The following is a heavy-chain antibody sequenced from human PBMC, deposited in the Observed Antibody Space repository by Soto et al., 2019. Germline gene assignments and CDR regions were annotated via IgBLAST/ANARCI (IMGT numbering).Heavy chain of an antibody. CDR2: IYYSGST. V-gene: IGHV4-30-4*01. D-gene: IGHD3-10*01. CDR3: ARWWFGEFFDY. CDR1: GGSISSGDYY. J-gene: IGHJ4*02. Sequence: QVQLQESGPGLVKPSQTLSLTCTVSGGSISSGDYYWSWIRQPPGKGLEWIGYIYYSGSTYYNPSPRSRVTISVDTSKNRFSLKLSSVTAADTAVYYCARWWFGEFFDYWGQGTLVTVSS.